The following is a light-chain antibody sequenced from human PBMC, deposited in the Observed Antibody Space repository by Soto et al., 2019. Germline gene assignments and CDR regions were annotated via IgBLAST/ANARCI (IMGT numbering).Light chain of an antibody. J-gene: IGKJ2*03. CDR1: QAIRTE. CDR3: LQDYTYPHS. CDR2: SAS. Sequence: AIQMTQSPSSLSASVGDRVTISCRASQAIRTELGWYQQNPGKATKLLIYSASSVKSGVPSRFSGSGSGTDFALTISSLQPEDFATYYCLQDYTYPHSFGQGTKLEI. V-gene: IGKV1-6*01.